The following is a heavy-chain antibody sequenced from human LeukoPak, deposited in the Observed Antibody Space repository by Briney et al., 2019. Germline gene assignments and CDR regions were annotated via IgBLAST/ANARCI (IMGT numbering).Heavy chain of an antibody. CDR3: ARDSGYSYGYDYYYYGMDV. V-gene: IGHV3-21*01. D-gene: IGHD5-18*01. J-gene: IGHJ6*02. CDR2: ISSSSSYI. Sequence: PGGSLRLSCAASGFTFSSYSMNWVRQAPGKGLEWVSSISSSSSYIYYADSVKGRFTISRDNAKNSLYLQMNSLRAEDTAVYYCARDSGYSYGYDYYYYGMDVWGQGTTVTVSS. CDR1: GFTFSSYS.